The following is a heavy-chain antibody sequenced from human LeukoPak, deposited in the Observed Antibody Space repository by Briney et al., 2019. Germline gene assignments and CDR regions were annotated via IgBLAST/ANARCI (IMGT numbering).Heavy chain of an antibody. J-gene: IGHJ3*02. CDR1: GGSISSSNSY. D-gene: IGHD3-22*01. CDR2: VYYSGIT. CDR3: ARRPYHYDIIGPI. V-gene: IGHV4-39*07. Sequence: PSETLSLTCTVSGGSISSSNSYWVWIRQAPGKGLEWIGSVYYSGITHYNPSLKSRVTVSVDTSKNQFSLKVNSVTAADTAVYYCARRPYHYDIIGPIWGRGTMVTVSS.